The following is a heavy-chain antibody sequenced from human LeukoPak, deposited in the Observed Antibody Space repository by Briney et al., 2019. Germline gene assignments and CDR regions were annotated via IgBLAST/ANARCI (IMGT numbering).Heavy chain of an antibody. CDR1: GYTFTGYY. J-gene: IGHJ4*02. Sequence: ASVKVSCKASGYTFTGYYMHWVRQAPGQGLEWMGWINPNSGGTNYAQKFQGRVTMTRDTSISTAYMELSRLISDVTAVYYCARGIGYRSGYYFLFDYWGQGTLVTVSS. CDR3: ARGIGYRSGYYFLFDY. CDR2: INPNSGGT. V-gene: IGHV1-2*02. D-gene: IGHD3-22*01.